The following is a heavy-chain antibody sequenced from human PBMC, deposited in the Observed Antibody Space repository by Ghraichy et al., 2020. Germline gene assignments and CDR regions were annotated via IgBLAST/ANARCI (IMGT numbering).Heavy chain of an antibody. V-gene: IGHV3-23*01. J-gene: IGHJ4*02. Sequence: GGSLRLSCAASGFTFSSYAMSWVRQAPGKGLEWVSAISGSGGSTYYADSVKGRFTISRDNSKNTLYLQMNSLRAEDTAVYYCAKDGQYYDFWSGYYTWYFDYWGQGTLVTVSS. CDR1: GFTFSSYA. CDR3: AKDGQYYDFWSGYYTWYFDY. CDR2: ISGSGGST. D-gene: IGHD3-3*01.